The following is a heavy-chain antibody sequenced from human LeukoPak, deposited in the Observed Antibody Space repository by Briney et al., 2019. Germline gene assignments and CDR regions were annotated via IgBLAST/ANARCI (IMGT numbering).Heavy chain of an antibody. D-gene: IGHD2-2*01. CDR3: AGRYCSGTSCYFY. Sequence: GGSLRLSCAASGFTFSDYYMSWIRQAPGKGLVWVSRIKSDGSSTSYADSVKGRFTISRDNAKNTLYLQTNSLRAEDTAVYYCAGRYCSGTSCYFYWGQGTLVTVSS. CDR2: IKSDGSST. V-gene: IGHV3-74*01. J-gene: IGHJ4*02. CDR1: GFTFSDYY.